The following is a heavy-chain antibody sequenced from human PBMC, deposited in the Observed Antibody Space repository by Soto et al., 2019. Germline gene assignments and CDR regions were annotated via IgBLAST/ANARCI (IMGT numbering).Heavy chain of an antibody. V-gene: IGHV3-30*03. D-gene: IGHD3-16*01. CDR3: VRDLALMADY. CDR1: GFNLNTYG. CDR2: ILYDGSKK. Sequence: GGSLRLSXVASGFNLNTYGIYWVRQAPGKGLQWVAQILYDGSKKHYADSVRGRSTITRDNSKNTVYLQMDSLRVDDTAMYYCVRDLALMADYWGQGTLVTVS. J-gene: IGHJ4*02.